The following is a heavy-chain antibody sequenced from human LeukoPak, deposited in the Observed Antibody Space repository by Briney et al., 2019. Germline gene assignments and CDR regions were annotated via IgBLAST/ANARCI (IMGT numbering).Heavy chain of an antibody. J-gene: IGHJ4*02. D-gene: IGHD3-22*01. CDR1: GGTFSSYA. CDR3: ARGKVYYDSSGYYQEGFDY. Sequence: SVKVSCKASGGTFSSYAISWVRQAPGQGLEWMGRIIPILGIANYAQKFQGRVTITADKSTSTAYMELSSLRSEDTAVYYCARGKVYYDSSGYYQEGFDYWGQGTLVTVSS. V-gene: IGHV1-69*04. CDR2: IIPILGIA.